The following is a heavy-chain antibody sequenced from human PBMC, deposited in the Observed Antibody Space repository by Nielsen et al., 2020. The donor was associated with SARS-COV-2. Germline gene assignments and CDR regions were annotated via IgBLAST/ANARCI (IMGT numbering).Heavy chain of an antibody. V-gene: IGHV7-4-1*02. Sequence: ASVQVSCKASGYTFSKYAINWVRQAPGHGLEWMVWINTNTVKPTYGQGFTGRFVLSLDTSVSTAYLQINNLQAEDTGVYFCVSEVVPSGSVFVWGQGTLVTVSS. CDR1: GYTFSKYA. CDR3: VSEVVPSGSVFV. CDR2: INTNTVKP. J-gene: IGHJ4*02. D-gene: IGHD2-2*01.